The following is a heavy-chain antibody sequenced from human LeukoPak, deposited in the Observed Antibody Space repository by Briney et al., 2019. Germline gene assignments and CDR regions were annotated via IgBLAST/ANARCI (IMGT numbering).Heavy chain of an antibody. J-gene: IGHJ3*02. CDR2: ISGSGGST. CDR1: GFSFSTYS. CDR3: AKDRPLGDIVVVPAATGDAFDI. V-gene: IGHV3-23*01. D-gene: IGHD2-2*01. Sequence: PGRSLRLSCAASGFSFSTYSMDWVRQAPGKGLEWVSAISGSGGSTYYADSVKGRFTISRSNSKNTLYLQMNSLRAEDTAVYYCAKDRPLGDIVVVPAATGDAFDIWGQGTMVTVSS.